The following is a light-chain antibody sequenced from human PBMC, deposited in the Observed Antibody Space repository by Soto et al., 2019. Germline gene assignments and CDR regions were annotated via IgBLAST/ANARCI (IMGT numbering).Light chain of an antibody. J-gene: IGKJ5*01. Sequence: EIVLRQSPATLSLSPGERATLSCRASQSVSSYLAWYQQKPGQAPRLLIYDASNRATGIPARFSGSGSGTDFTLTISSLEPEDFAVYYCQKRSNPITFGQGTRLEI. CDR2: DAS. CDR3: QKRSNPIT. CDR1: QSVSSY. V-gene: IGKV3-11*01.